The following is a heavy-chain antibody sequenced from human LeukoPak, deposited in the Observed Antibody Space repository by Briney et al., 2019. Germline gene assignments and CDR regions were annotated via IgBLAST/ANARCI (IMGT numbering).Heavy chain of an antibody. D-gene: IGHD6-19*01. Sequence: SETLSLTCAVYGGSFSGYYCSWIRQPPGKGLEWIGEINHSGSTNYNPSLKSRVTISVDTSKNQFSLKLSSVAAADTAVYYCARHWDSSGWYFAFDIWGQGTMVTVSS. CDR1: GGSFSGYY. V-gene: IGHV4-34*01. CDR3: ARHWDSSGWYFAFDI. CDR2: INHSGST. J-gene: IGHJ3*02.